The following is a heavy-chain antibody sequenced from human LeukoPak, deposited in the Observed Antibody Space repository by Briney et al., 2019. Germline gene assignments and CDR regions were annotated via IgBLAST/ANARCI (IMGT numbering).Heavy chain of an antibody. CDR2: ISYDGSNK. J-gene: IGHJ3*02. CDR3: ARDVDYGDYRLQCDAFDI. CDR1: GFTFSSYG. V-gene: IGHV3-30*03. Sequence: GGSLRLSCAASGFTFSSYGMHWVRQAPGKGLEWVAVISYDGSNKYYADSVKGRFTISRDNSKNTLYLQMNSLRAEDTAVYYCARDVDYGDYRLQCDAFDIWGQGTMVTVSS. D-gene: IGHD4-17*01.